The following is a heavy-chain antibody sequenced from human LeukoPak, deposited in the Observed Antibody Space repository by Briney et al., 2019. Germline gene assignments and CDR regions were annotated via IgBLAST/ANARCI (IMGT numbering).Heavy chain of an antibody. J-gene: IGHJ3*02. D-gene: IGHD3-22*01. Sequence: ASVKVSCKASGYTFTGYYIHWVRQAPGQGLEWMGWINPNSGGTNYAQKFQGRVTMTRDTSISTAYMELSRLRSDDTAVYYCARPTHYYDGSDYYFDAFDIWGQGTMVTVSS. CDR2: INPNSGGT. V-gene: IGHV1-2*02. CDR3: ARPTHYYDGSDYYFDAFDI. CDR1: GYTFTGYY.